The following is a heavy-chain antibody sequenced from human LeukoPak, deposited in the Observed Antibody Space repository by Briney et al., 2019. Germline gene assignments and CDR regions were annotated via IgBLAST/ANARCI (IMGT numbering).Heavy chain of an antibody. Sequence: EPSETLSLTCTVSGGSISSYDWSWIRQPPGKGLEWIGYIYYSGSTNYNPSLKSRVTISVDTSKNQFSLKLSSVTAADTAVYYCARRVVVVAATRYWYFDLWGRGTLVTVSS. CDR2: IYYSGST. D-gene: IGHD2-15*01. V-gene: IGHV4-59*08. J-gene: IGHJ2*01. CDR1: GGSISSYD. CDR3: ARRVVVVAATRYWYFDL.